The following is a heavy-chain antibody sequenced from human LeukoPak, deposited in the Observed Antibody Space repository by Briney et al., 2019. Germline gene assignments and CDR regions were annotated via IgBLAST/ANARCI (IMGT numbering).Heavy chain of an antibody. J-gene: IGHJ4*02. CDR2: ISWNSGSI. D-gene: IGHD3-3*01. V-gene: IGHV3-9*01. CDR3: AKDGAWSGSLYYFDY. Sequence: TGGSLRLSCAASGFTFDDYAMHWVRQAPGKGLEWVSGISWNSGSIGYADSVKGRFTISRDNAKNSLYLQMNSLRAEDTALYYCAKDGAWSGSLYYFDYWGQGTLVTVSS. CDR1: GFTFDDYA.